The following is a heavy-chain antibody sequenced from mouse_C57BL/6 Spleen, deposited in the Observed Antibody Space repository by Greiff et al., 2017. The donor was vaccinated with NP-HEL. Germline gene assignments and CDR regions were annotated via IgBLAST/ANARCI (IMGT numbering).Heavy chain of an antibody. V-gene: IGHV1-82*01. CDR3: ARGGLRQAYYAMDY. D-gene: IGHD2-4*01. Sequence: QVQLQQSGPELVKPGASVKISCKASGYAFSSSWMNWVKQRPGKGLEWLGRIYPGDGDTNYNGKFKGKATLTADKSSSTAYMQLSSLTSEDSAVYFCARGGLRQAYYAMDYWGQGTSVTVSS. CDR1: GYAFSSSW. J-gene: IGHJ4*01. CDR2: IYPGDGDT.